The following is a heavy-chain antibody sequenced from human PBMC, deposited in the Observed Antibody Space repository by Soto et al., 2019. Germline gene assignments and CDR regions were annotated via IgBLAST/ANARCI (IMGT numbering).Heavy chain of an antibody. V-gene: IGHV5-51*01. CDR1: GYSFTSYW. CDR2: IYPGDSDT. J-gene: IGHJ6*02. D-gene: IGHD2-15*01. Sequence: PGESLKISCKGSGYSFTSYWIGWVRQMPGKVLEWMGIIYPGDSDTRYSPSFQGQVTISADKSISTAYLQWSSLKASDTAMYYCARSSGSWGYYYYYGMDVWGQGTTVTVSS. CDR3: ARSSGSWGYYYYYGMDV.